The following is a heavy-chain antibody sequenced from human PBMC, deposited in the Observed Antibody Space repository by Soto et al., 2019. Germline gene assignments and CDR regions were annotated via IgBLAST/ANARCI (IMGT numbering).Heavy chain of an antibody. Sequence: EVQLVESGGGLVQPGGSLRLSCAASGFTFSSYSMNWVRQAPGKGLEWVSSISSSSSYIYYADSVKGRFTISRDNAKNSLDLQMNSLRAEDTAVYYCAREADIVVVPAALGVCAFDIWGQGTMVTVSS. D-gene: IGHD2-2*01. CDR2: ISSSSSYI. J-gene: IGHJ3*02. CDR1: GFTFSSYS. CDR3: AREADIVVVPAALGVCAFDI. V-gene: IGHV3-21*01.